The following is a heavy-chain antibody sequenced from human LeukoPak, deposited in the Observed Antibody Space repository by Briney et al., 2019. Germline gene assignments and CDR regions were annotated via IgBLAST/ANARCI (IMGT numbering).Heavy chain of an antibody. CDR1: GFTFSSHA. Sequence: PGRSPRLSCAASGFTFSSHAMSWVRQAPGKGLEWVSTISGSGGSTYYANSVKGRFTISRDNSKNTLYLQMNSLRAEDSAVYYCAKDACVGDCNFHFDYWGQGTLVPVSS. D-gene: IGHD2-21*02. J-gene: IGHJ4*02. CDR2: ISGSGGST. V-gene: IGHV3-23*01. CDR3: AKDACVGDCNFHFDY.